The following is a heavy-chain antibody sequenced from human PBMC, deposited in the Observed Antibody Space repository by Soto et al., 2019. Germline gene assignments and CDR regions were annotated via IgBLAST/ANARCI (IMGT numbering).Heavy chain of an antibody. V-gene: IGHV3-23*01. CDR2: ISGSGGST. CDR3: AKVDGFGELPRSYYYYGMDV. Sequence: EVQLLESGGGLVQPGGSLRLSCAASGFTFSSYAMSWVRQAPGKGLEWVSAISGSGGSTYYADSVKGRFTISRDNSKNTLYLQMNSLRAEDTAVYYCAKVDGFGELPRSYYYYGMDVWGQGTTVTVSS. CDR1: GFTFSSYA. D-gene: IGHD3-10*01. J-gene: IGHJ6*02.